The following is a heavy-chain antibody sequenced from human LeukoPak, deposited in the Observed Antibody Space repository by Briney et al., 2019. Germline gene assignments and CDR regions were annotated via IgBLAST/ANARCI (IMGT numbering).Heavy chain of an antibody. D-gene: IGHD3-10*01. CDR3: ARPNYPGGSGSYGGTNWLDP. Sequence: WASVKVSCKASGYTFTYYGISWVRQAPGQGPAWMGWISGYNGNTNYAQKFQGRVTMTTDTSTSTAYMELRSLRSDDTALYYCARPNYPGGSGSYGGTNWLDPWGQGTLVTVSS. J-gene: IGHJ5*02. CDR1: GYTFTYYG. V-gene: IGHV1-18*01. CDR2: ISGYNGNT.